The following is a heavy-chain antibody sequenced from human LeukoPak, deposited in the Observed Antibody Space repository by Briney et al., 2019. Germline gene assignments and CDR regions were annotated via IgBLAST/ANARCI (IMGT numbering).Heavy chain of an antibody. J-gene: IGHJ6*02. Sequence: GGSLRLSCAASGFTFSSYAMSWVRQAPGKGLEWVAAISYDGRDKYYADSVKGRFTISRDNSKNTVYLQMNSLRAEDTAVYYCASGTTGTTWSYGMDVWGQGTTVTVSS. D-gene: IGHD1-1*01. CDR2: ISYDGRDK. V-gene: IGHV3-30*04. CDR3: ASGTTGTTWSYGMDV. CDR1: GFTFSSYA.